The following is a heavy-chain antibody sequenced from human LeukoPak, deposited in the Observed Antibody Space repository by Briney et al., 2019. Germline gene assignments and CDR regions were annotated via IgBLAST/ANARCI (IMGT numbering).Heavy chain of an antibody. J-gene: IGHJ4*02. D-gene: IGHD3-3*02. CDR2: IYTSGST. CDR1: GGSISSYY. Sequence: SETLSLTCAVSGGSISSYYWSWIRQPPGKGLVWIGYIYTSGSTNYNPSLKSRVTISVDTSKNQFSLKLSSVTAADTAVYYGARRIRAMQLVEDLGQGTLVTASS. CDR3: ARRIRAMQLVED. V-gene: IGHV4-4*09.